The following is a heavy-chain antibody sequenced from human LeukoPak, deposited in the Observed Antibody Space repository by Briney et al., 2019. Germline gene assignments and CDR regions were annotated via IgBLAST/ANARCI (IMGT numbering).Heavy chain of an antibody. Sequence: GGSLSLSCVASGFTFSNFGMHWVRLAPGQGLEWVTFVRYDGINIHYRDSVRGRFAISSDDSKNNLYLHRKSSVPDEKAIVFWARDRGGLYKRQPFHGGWFDPWGQGNLVTVSS. CDR2: VRYDGINI. J-gene: IGHJ5*02. D-gene: IGHD3/OR15-3a*01. CDR3: ARDRGGLYKRQPFHGGWFDP. V-gene: IGHV3-33*01. CDR1: GFTFSNFG.